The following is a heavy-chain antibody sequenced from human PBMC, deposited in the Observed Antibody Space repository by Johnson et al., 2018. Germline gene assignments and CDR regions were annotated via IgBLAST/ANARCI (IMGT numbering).Heavy chain of an antibody. J-gene: IGHJ6*02. V-gene: IGHV1-69*01. Sequence: VQLVESGAEVKKPGSSVKVSCKAPGGTFSSYGLSWVRQAPGQGLEWMGGIIPSFGSGDYAQKFQGRVTITADAYTNTAYMEVSRLRSEDTAVYYCARGYFYDSSGYEPISSHYGMDVWGQGTTVIVSS. D-gene: IGHD3-22*01. CDR2: IIPSFGSG. CDR3: ARGYFYDSSGYEPISSHYGMDV. CDR1: GGTFSSYG.